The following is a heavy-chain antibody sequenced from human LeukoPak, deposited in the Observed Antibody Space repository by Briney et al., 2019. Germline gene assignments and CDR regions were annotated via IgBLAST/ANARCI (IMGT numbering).Heavy chain of an antibody. J-gene: IGHJ3*02. Sequence: ASVKVSCKVSGYTLTELSMHWVRQAPGKGLEWMGGFDPEDGETIYAQKFQGRVTMTEDTSTDTAYMELSSLRSEDTAVYYCATPDPWSAAFDIWGQGTMVTVSS. CDR2: FDPEDGET. D-gene: IGHD3-3*01. CDR1: GYTLTELS. V-gene: IGHV1-24*01. CDR3: ATPDPWSAAFDI.